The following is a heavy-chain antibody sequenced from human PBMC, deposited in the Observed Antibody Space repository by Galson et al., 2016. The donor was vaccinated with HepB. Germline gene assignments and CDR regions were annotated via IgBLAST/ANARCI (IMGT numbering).Heavy chain of an antibody. D-gene: IGHD2-2*01. CDR1: GFTFSTYA. V-gene: IGHV3-23*01. J-gene: IGHJ6*04. CDR3: VQGSTAPAV. Sequence: SLRLSCAASGFTFSTYALSWVRQAPGKGLEWVSTSSYSGNTYYADSVKGRFTISRKNSKNTLSPQMNSLTADDTAIYYCVQGSTAPAVWGKGTTVTVSS. CDR2: SSYSGNT.